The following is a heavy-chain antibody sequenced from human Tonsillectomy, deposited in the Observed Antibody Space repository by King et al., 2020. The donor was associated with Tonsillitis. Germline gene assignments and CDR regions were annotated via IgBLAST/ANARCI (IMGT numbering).Heavy chain of an antibody. V-gene: IGHV4-39*02. Sequence: QLQESGPGLVKPSETLSLTCTVSGGSISNNNYYWGWIRQPPGKGLEWIGSIYYSGSTYYNPSLKSRVTISVDTSKNHFSLKLSSVTAADTAVYYCTRSQTDFNGDYLNWFDPWGQGTLVTVSS. CDR2: IYYSGST. CDR3: TRSQTDFNGDYLNWFDP. D-gene: IGHD4-17*01. J-gene: IGHJ5*02. CDR1: GGSISNNNYY.